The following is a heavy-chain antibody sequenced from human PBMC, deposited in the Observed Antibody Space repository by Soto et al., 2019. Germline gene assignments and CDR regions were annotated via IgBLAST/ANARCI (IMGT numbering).Heavy chain of an antibody. V-gene: IGHV3-53*02. J-gene: IGHJ6*02. CDR1: GFTVRSNY. CDR2: IYSGGST. Sequence: EVQLVETGGGLIQPGGSLRLSCAASGFTVRSNYMSWVRQAPGKGLEWVSVIYSGGSTYYADSVKGRFTISRDNSKNTLYLQMNSLRAEDTAVYYCARSTYDFWPGMDVWGQGTTVTVSS. D-gene: IGHD3-3*01. CDR3: ARSTYDFWPGMDV.